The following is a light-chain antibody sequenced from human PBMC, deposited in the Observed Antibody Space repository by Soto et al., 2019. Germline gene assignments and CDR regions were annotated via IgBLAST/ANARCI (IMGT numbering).Light chain of an antibody. CDR3: QQYGSSPT. J-gene: IGKJ5*01. CDR1: QSVSSSY. V-gene: IGKV3-20*01. CDR2: GAS. Sequence: EIVLTQSPGTLSLSPGERATLSCRASQSVSSSYLAWYQQKPGQAPRLLIYGASSRATGIPDRFSGSGSGTDFTLTISRLDPEDIAVYYCQQYGSSPTFGQGTRVEIK.